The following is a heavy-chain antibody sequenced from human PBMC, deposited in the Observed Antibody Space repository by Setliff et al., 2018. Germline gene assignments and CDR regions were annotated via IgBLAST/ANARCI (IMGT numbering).Heavy chain of an antibody. CDR1: GFTFDDYA. V-gene: IGHV3-64*02. CDR3: AREPQGSYDS. D-gene: IGHD3-10*01. Sequence: GGSLRLSCAASGFTFDDYAMHWVRQAPGKGLESVSAISGDGVKTYYADSVKGRFTISRDNSKNTLYLQMGSLRAEDQAVYYCAREPQGSYDSWGLGTLVTVSS. J-gene: IGHJ4*02. CDR2: ISGDGVKT.